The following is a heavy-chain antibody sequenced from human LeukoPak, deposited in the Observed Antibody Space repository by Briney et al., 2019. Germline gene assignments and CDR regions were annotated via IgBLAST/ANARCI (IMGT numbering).Heavy chain of an antibody. CDR3: ARDPERGAFDI. D-gene: IGHD1-14*01. J-gene: IGHJ3*02. V-gene: IGHV4-30-2*01. CDR1: GGSISSGGYS. CDR2: IYHSGST. Sequence: SQTLSLTCAVSGGSISSGGYSWSWIRQPPGKGLEWIGYIYHSGSTYYNPSLKSRVTISVDRSKNQFSLKLSSVTAADTAVYYCARDPERGAFDIWGQGTMVTVSP.